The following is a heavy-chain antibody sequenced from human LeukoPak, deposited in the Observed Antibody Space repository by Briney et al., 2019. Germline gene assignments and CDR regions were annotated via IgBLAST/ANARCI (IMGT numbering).Heavy chain of an antibody. CDR2: IYYSGST. CDR1: GGSISSGDYY. J-gene: IGHJ6*02. CDR3: ARDQFSGYGGNSYYYYGMDV. V-gene: IGHV4-30-4*01. Sequence: SETLSLTCTVSGGSISSGDYYWSWIRQPPGKGLEWIGYIYYSGSTYYNPSLKSRVTISVDTSKNQFSLKLSSVTAADTAVYYCARDQFSGYGGNSYYYYGMDVWGQGTTVTVSS. D-gene: IGHD4-23*01.